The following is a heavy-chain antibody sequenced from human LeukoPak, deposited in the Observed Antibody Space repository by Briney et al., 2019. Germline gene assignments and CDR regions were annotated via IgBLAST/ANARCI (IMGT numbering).Heavy chain of an antibody. CDR2: INPNSGGT. CDR1: GYTFTGYY. Sequence: ASVKVSCKASGYTFTGYYMHWVRQAPGQGLEWMGWINPNSGGTNYAQKFQGWATMTRDTSISTAYMELSRLRSDDTAVYYCARGGELRYFDWLLSGAFDIWGQGTMVTVSS. V-gene: IGHV1-2*04. J-gene: IGHJ3*02. CDR3: ARGGELRYFDWLLSGAFDI. D-gene: IGHD3-9*01.